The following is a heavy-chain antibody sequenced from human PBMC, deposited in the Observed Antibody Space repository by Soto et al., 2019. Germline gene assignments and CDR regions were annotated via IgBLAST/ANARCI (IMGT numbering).Heavy chain of an antibody. D-gene: IGHD4-17*01. CDR2: TYWDDDK. CDR3: AHRQRTVYFDY. CDR1: GFSLSTSGVG. J-gene: IGHJ4*02. Sequence: QITLKESGPTLVQPTQTLTLTCTFSGFSLSTSGVGVGWIRHPPGKALEWLELTYWDDDKRYSPSLKSRLTLTKDTSKNQVVLTMTNMDPVDTATYYCAHRQRTVYFDYWGQGTLVTVSS. V-gene: IGHV2-5*02.